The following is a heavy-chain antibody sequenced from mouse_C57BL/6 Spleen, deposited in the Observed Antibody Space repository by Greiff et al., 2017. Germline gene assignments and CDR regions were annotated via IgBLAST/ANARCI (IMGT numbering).Heavy chain of an antibody. CDR3: AIRDYGSSYGYYAMDY. CDR2: INPDYGTT. D-gene: IGHD1-1*01. V-gene: IGHV1-39*01. CDR1: GYSFTDYN. J-gene: IGHJ4*01. Sequence: VPLQQSGPELVKPGASVTISCKASGYSFTDYNMNWVKQSNGKSLEWIGVINPDYGTTSYNQKFKGKATLTVDQSSSTAYMQLNSLTSEDSAVYYCAIRDYGSSYGYYAMDYWGQGTSVTVSS.